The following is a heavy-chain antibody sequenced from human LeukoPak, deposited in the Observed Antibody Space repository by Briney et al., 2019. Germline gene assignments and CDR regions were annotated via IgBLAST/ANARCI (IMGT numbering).Heavy chain of an antibody. D-gene: IGHD4-23*01. CDR3: ASFNYGGVDY. J-gene: IGHJ4*02. Sequence: HWVXQXPGQXLEWMGWINPNSGGTSYAQKFQGRVTLTRDTSISTAYIELSSLRFDDTAVYYCASFNYGGVDYWGQGTLVTVSS. V-gene: IGHV1-2*02. CDR2: INPNSGGT.